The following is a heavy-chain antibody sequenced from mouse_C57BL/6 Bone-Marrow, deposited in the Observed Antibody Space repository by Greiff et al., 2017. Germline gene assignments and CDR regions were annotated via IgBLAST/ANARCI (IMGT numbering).Heavy chain of an antibody. D-gene: IGHD1-1*01. CDR1: GFTFSDYG. V-gene: IGHV5-15*01. CDR3: ARLDYYGSSSWYFDV. J-gene: IGHJ1*03. Sequence: EVQVVESGGGLVQPGGSLKLSCAASGFTFSDYGMAWVRQAPRQGPEWVAFISNLAYSIYYADTVTGRFTISRENAKNTLYLEMSSLRSEDTAMYYCARLDYYGSSSWYFDVWGTGTTVTVSS. CDR2: ISNLAYSI.